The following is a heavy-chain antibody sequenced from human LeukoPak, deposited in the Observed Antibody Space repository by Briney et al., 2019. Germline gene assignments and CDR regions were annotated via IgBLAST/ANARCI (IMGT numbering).Heavy chain of an antibody. CDR3: AKAPYGSGSYYIYYFVY. D-gene: IGHD3-10*01. Sequence: GGSLRLSCAASGFTFSTYAMSWVRQAPGKGLEWVSDISGSGGLTYYADSVKGRFTISRDNSKNTLYLQMNSLRAEDTAVYYCAKAPYGSGSYYIYYFVYWGQGTLVTVSS. J-gene: IGHJ4*02. V-gene: IGHV3-23*01. CDR2: ISGSGGLT. CDR1: GFTFSTYA.